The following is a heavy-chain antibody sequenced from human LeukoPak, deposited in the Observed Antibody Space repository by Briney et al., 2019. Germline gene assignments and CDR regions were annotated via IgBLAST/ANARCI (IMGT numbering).Heavy chain of an antibody. Sequence: GGSLRLSCAASGFTFSSYSMDWVRQAPGKGLEWVSSISSSSSYIYYADSVKGRFTISRDNAKNSLYLQMNSLRAEDTAVYYCARVPSRVSGSYPFDYWGRGTLVTVSS. CDR2: ISSSSSYI. CDR3: ARVPSRVSGSYPFDY. J-gene: IGHJ4*02. D-gene: IGHD1-26*01. CDR1: GFTFSSYS. V-gene: IGHV3-21*01.